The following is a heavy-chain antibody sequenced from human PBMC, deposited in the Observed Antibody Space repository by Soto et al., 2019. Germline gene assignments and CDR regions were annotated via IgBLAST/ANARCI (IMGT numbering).Heavy chain of an antibody. V-gene: IGHV3-48*01. CDR3: ARGAGHFDY. CDR1: GFTFSSYS. J-gene: IGHJ4*02. Sequence: GGSLRLSCAASGFTFSSYSMNWVRQAPGKGLEWVSYISSSSSTIYYADSVKGRFTISRDNAKNSLYLQMNSLRAEVTAVYYCARGAGHFDYWGQGTLVTVSS. CDR2: ISSSSSTI.